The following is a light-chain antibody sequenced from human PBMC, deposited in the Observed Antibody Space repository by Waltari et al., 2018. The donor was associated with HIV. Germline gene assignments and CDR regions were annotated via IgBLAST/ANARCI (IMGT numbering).Light chain of an antibody. V-gene: IGKV3-20*01. Sequence: EIVLTQSPGTLSLSQGERATLSCRASQSVSSSYLAWYQQKPGQAPRLLIYGASTRATGIPDRFSGSGSGTDFTLTISRVEPEDFAVYYCQQYGSSPQTFGQGTKVEIK. CDR2: GAS. CDR3: QQYGSSPQT. CDR1: QSVSSSY. J-gene: IGKJ1*01.